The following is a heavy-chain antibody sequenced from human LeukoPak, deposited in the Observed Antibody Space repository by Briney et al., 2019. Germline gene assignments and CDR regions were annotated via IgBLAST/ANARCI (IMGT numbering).Heavy chain of an antibody. CDR2: IYYSGST. J-gene: IGHJ4*02. CDR3: AFRSGEPHREFDY. V-gene: IGHV4-59*01. CDR1: GGSISSYY. D-gene: IGHD3-16*01. Sequence: PSETLSLTCTVSGGSISSYYWSWIRQPPGKGLEWIGYIYYSGSTNYNPSLKSRVTISVDTSKTQFSLKLSSVTAADTAVYYCAFRSGEPHREFDYWGQGTLVTVSS.